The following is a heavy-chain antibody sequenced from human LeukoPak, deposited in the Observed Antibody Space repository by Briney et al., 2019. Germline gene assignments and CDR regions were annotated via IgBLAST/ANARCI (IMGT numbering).Heavy chain of an antibody. J-gene: IGHJ5*02. CDR1: GFTFSSYG. CDR2: IWYDGSNK. Sequence: GRSLRLSCAASGFTFSSYGMHWVRQAPGKGLEWVAVIWYDGSNKYYADSVKGRFTISRDNSKNTLYLQMNSLRAEDTAVYYCARDHQEVMVRGVTNNWFDPWGQGTLVTVSS. CDR3: ARDHQEVMVRGVTNNWFDP. V-gene: IGHV3-33*01. D-gene: IGHD3-10*01.